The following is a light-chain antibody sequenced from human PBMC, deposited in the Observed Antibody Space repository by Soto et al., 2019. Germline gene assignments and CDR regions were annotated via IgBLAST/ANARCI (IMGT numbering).Light chain of an antibody. J-gene: IGKJ4*01. Sequence: EIVVTHSPCTLSLSPVERATLSCRASQTVSSSYLAWYQQKPGQAPRLLIYDASSRATGIPDRFSGSGSGTDFILTISSLEPEDFAFYYCQQYGSSPLTFGGGTKVDIK. CDR1: QTVSSSY. V-gene: IGKV3-20*01. CDR3: QQYGSSPLT. CDR2: DAS.